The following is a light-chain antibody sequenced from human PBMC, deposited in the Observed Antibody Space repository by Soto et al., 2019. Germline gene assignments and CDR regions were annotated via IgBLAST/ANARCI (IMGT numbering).Light chain of an antibody. CDR1: SSDVGGYNY. CDR3: SSYTSSSTLL. Sequence: QSALTQPASVSGSPGQSITISCTGTSSDVGGYNYVSWHQQHPGKAPKLMIYEVSNRPSGVSNRFSGSKSGNTASLTISGLQAEDEADYYCSSYTSSSTLLFGGGTKVTAL. J-gene: IGLJ2*01. CDR2: EVS. V-gene: IGLV2-14*01.